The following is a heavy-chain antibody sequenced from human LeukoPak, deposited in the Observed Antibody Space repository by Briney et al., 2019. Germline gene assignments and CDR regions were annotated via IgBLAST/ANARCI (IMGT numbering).Heavy chain of an antibody. CDR2: IYHSRTT. J-gene: IGHJ5*02. Sequence: SETLSLTCTVSGASISNYFWSWIRQPPGKGLDWIGYIYHSRTTGYDPSLKGRVTISVDTSKNQLSPTLSSVTAADTAVYYCARPRDYGGWFDPWGQGTLVTVSS. CDR3: ARPRDYGGWFDP. V-gene: IGHV4-59*01. CDR1: GASISNYF. D-gene: IGHD4-23*01.